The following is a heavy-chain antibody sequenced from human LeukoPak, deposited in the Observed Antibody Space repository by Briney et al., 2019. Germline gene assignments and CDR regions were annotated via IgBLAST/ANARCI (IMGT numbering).Heavy chain of an antibody. Sequence: ASVKVSCKASGYIFTSHGLSWVRQAPGQGLEWMGWINPTSGGTNYAQKFQGRVTMARDTSITTAYMDLSRLTSDDTAMYYCARAEDPYDFWSGSDAFDIWGQGTMVTVSS. CDR2: INPTSGGT. CDR1: GYIFTSHG. J-gene: IGHJ3*02. V-gene: IGHV1-2*02. CDR3: ARAEDPYDFWSGSDAFDI. D-gene: IGHD3-3*01.